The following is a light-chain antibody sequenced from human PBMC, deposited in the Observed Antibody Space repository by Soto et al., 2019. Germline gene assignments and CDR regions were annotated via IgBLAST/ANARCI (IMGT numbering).Light chain of an antibody. CDR3: QQRGNWPPT. CDR2: DAS. J-gene: IGKJ3*01. Sequence: EIVLTQSPATLSLSPGERATVSYRASQSVSRYLAWYQQKPGQAPRLLIYDASNRATGIPARFSGSGSGTDFTLTISSLEPEDFALYFCQQRGNWPPTFGPGTTVEIK. V-gene: IGKV3-11*01. CDR1: QSVSRY.